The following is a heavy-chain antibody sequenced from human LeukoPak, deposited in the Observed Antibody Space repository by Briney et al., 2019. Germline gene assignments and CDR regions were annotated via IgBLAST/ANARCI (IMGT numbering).Heavy chain of an antibody. J-gene: IGHJ4*02. D-gene: IGHD3-16*01. V-gene: IGHV3-33*01. CDR1: GFTFSSYG. CDR2: IWYDGSNK. Sequence: GGSLRLSCAASGFTFSSYGMHWVRQAPGKGLEWVAVIWYDGSNKYYADSVKGRFTISRDNSKNTLYLQMNSLRAEDTAVYYCARDSSDTDYVWGGLYWGQGTLVTVSS. CDR3: ARDSSDTDYVWGGLY.